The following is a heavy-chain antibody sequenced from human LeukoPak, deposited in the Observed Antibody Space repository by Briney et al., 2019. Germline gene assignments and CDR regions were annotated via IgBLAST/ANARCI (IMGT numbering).Heavy chain of an antibody. V-gene: IGHV3-23*01. CDR1: GLSFINYA. CDR3: AKDMWRRDGYNPLGIFDY. J-gene: IGHJ4*02. D-gene: IGHD5-24*01. Sequence: PGGSLRLSCVASGLSFINYAMTWVRQAPGKGLEWVSAISGSGDSTYYADSVKGRFTISRDNSKNTVSLQMNSLGAEDTAVYYCAKDMWRRDGYNPLGIFDYWGQGTLVTVS. CDR2: ISGSGDST.